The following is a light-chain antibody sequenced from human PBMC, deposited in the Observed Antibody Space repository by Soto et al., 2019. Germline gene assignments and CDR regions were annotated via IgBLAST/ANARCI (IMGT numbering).Light chain of an antibody. CDR1: QSVGSN. J-gene: IGKJ2*01. V-gene: IGKV3-15*01. CDR2: GAS. Sequence: IVMTQSPATLSVSPGERATLSCGASQSVGSNLAWYQQNPGQAPRLLISGASTRATGLPPRFSGSGSGTEFTLTISSLQSEDFAVYYCQQYNRWPYTFGQGTNLEIK. CDR3: QQYNRWPYT.